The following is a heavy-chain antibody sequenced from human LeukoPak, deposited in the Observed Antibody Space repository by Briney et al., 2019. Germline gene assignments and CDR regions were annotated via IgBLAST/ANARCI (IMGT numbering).Heavy chain of an antibody. D-gene: IGHD3-22*01. Sequence: GGSLRLSCAASGFTFSNRWMSWVRQAPGKGLEWVANIRQDGAERYYVDSVKGRFTISRDNAKDSVYLEMNSLRVEDTAVYFCARAPYFESSGPLWGQGTLVTVSS. V-gene: IGHV3-7*01. CDR2: IRQDGAER. CDR3: ARAPYFESSGPL. J-gene: IGHJ4*02. CDR1: GFTFSNRW.